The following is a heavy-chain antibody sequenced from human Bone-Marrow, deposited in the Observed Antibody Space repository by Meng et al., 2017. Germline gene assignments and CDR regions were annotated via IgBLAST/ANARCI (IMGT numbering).Heavy chain of an antibody. V-gene: IGHV4-31*03. J-gene: IGHJ3*02. CDR1: GYSISSGYY. D-gene: IGHD3-22*01. CDR2: IYYSGST. CDR3: AREGDSSGLKAFDI. Sequence: CTVSGYSISSGYYWSWIRQHPGKGLEWIGYIYYSGSTYYNPSLKSRVTISVDTSKNQFSLKLSSVTAADTAVYYCAREGDSSGLKAFDIWGQGTMVTVSS.